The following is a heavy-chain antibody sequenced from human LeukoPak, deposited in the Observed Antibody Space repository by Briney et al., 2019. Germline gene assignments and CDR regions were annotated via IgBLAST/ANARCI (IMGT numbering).Heavy chain of an antibody. Sequence: ASVKVSCKASGYTFTSYDINWVRQATGQGLGWMGWTNPNSGNTGYAQKFQGRVTMTRNTSISTAYMELSSLRSEDTAVYYCARVIGNMVRGVILVYWGQGTLVTVSS. D-gene: IGHD3-10*01. J-gene: IGHJ4*02. V-gene: IGHV1-8*01. CDR2: TNPNSGNT. CDR1: GYTFTSYD. CDR3: ARVIGNMVRGVILVY.